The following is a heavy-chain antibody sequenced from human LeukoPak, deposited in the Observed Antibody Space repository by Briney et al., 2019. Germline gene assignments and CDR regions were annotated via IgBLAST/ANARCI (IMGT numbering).Heavy chain of an antibody. Sequence: ASLKLSFTASGYTLTSYDINWVRRATGQRGEGMGWMNANSGNTGYAQKFQCRVTRTRNTTITTTYMELSSLRSEDTAVHSWARGRITFGGVIVIQYFDYWGQGTLVTVSS. D-gene: IGHD3-16*02. V-gene: IGHV1-8*01. J-gene: IGHJ4*02. CDR1: GYTLTSYD. CDR2: MNANSGNT. CDR3: ARGRITFGGVIVIQYFDY.